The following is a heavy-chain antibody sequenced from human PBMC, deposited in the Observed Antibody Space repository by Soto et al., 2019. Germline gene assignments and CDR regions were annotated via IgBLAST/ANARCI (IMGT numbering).Heavy chain of an antibody. CDR1: GFTFSSYG. D-gene: IGHD3-22*01. Sequence: QVQLVESGGGVVQPGRSLRLSCAASGFTFSSYGMHWVRQAPGKGLEWVTVISYDGSNKYYADSVKGRFTISRDNSKNTLYLQMYSLRAEDTAVYYCAKDHSSASTGFQHWGQGTLVTVSS. CDR3: AKDHSSASTGFQH. CDR2: ISYDGSNK. J-gene: IGHJ1*01. V-gene: IGHV3-30*18.